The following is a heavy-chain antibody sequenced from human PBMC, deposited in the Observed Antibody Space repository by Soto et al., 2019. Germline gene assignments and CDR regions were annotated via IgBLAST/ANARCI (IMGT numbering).Heavy chain of an antibody. CDR3: ARHERDFWSGYYIPYFDY. CDR1: GGSITSSSYY. V-gene: IGHV4-39*01. J-gene: IGHJ4*02. CDR2: IYYSGST. Sequence: PSETLSLTCPVSGGSITSSSYYWGWIRQPPGKGLEWIGSIYYSGSTYYNPSLKSRVTISVDTSKNQFSLKLSSVAAADTAVYYCARHERDFWSGYYIPYFDYWGQGTLVTVSS. D-gene: IGHD3-3*01.